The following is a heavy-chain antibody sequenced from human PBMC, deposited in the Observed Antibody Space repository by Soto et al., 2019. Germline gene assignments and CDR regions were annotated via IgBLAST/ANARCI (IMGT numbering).Heavy chain of an antibody. CDR1: GYTFSGYD. CDR2: MNPNSGNT. CDR3: AVARFYYNASGYYPFDY. Sequence: ASVKVSCKTSGYTFSGYDINWVRQATGQGLEWMGWMNPNSGNTGYAQEFQGRVTMTRDNSISTAYMELSSLRSEDTAVYYCAVARFYYNASGYYPFDYWGQGTLVTVSS. V-gene: IGHV1-8*01. D-gene: IGHD3-22*01. J-gene: IGHJ4*02.